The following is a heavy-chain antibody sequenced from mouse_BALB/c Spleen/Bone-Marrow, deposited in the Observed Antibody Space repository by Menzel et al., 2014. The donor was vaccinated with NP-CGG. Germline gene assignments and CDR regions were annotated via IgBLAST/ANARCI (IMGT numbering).Heavy chain of an antibody. CDR3: ARGGISVDY. CDR2: IYPGGGDT. Sequence: QVQLQQSGAELVRPGSSVKISCKASGYAFSVYWMNWVKQRPGQGLEWIGQIYPGGGDTNYNGKFKGRATLTADKSSNTAYMQLSSLTSEDSAVYFCARGGISVDYWGQGTTLTVSS. V-gene: IGHV1-80*01. CDR1: GYAFSVYW. J-gene: IGHJ2*01.